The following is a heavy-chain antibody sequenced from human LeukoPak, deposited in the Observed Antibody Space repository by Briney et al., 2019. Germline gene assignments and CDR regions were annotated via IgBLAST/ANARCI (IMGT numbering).Heavy chain of an antibody. D-gene: IGHD3-3*01. Sequence: SATLTLTCAASGYTITSCYNRCLIRHPPQKRLEWIGSNSHSGSTYYTPSLRSRVTIAVDTSKNQFSLKLSSVTAADTAVYYCARLDKGITIFGVVSYWGQGTLVTLSS. CDR3: ARLDKGITIFGVVSY. V-gene: IGHV4-38-2*01. CDR1: GYTITSCYN. J-gene: IGHJ4*02. CDR2: NSHSGST.